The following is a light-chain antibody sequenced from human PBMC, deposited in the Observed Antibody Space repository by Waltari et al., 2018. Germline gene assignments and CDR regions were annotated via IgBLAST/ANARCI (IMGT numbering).Light chain of an antibody. J-gene: IGLJ1*01. Sequence: QSALTQPASVSGTPGQSITISCSGTTSDVRSYDLVSWYQQHPGEAPQPLMWQVFKRPPDTSIRFSGANAGSTASLTIAGLQPEDEADYYCCSYAGRGTYVFGSGTKVTVL. CDR1: TSDVRSYDL. CDR3: CSYAGRGTYV. V-gene: IGLV2-23*02. CDR2: QVF.